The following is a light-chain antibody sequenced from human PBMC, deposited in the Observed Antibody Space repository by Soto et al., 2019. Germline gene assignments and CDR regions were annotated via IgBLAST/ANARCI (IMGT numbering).Light chain of an antibody. V-gene: IGKV1-39*01. J-gene: IGKJ1*01. CDR2: GAF. CDR3: QQTYANSWT. CDR1: QTISNY. Sequence: DIQMTQSPSSLSASVGDRVTISCRASQTISNYLNWYQQRPGKVPRLLIHGAFTLQGGVPSRFSGSASGTDCTLTINSLQPEDFATYYCQQTYANSWTFGQGTKVEIK.